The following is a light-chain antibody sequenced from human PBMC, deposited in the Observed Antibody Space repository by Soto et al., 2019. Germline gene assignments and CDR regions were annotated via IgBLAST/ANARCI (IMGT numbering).Light chain of an antibody. CDR1: SSDVGGYNY. CDR2: EVS. V-gene: IGLV2-8*01. Sequence: QSALTQPPSASGSPGQSVTISCTGTSSDVGGYNYVSWYQQHPGKAPKPMIYEVSKRPSGVPDCSSGSKSGNTASLTVSGLQAEDEADYYCSSYAGSNNYVFGTGTKVTVL. CDR3: SSYAGSNNYV. J-gene: IGLJ1*01.